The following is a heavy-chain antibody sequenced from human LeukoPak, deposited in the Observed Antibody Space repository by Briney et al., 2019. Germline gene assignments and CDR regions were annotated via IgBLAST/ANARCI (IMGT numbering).Heavy chain of an antibody. CDR1: GFSLNTSGVG. CDR2: IYWDDVK. V-gene: IGHV2-5*02. D-gene: IGHD3-16*02. Sequence: SGPTLVNPTQTLTLTCTFTGFSLNTSGVGVGWIRQPPGKALEWLALIYWDDVKRYSPSLKSRLTSTKDTSKNQVILTMTNLDAVDTATYYCARRLYPRHFDYWGQGTLVTVSS. J-gene: IGHJ4*02. CDR3: ARRLYPRHFDY.